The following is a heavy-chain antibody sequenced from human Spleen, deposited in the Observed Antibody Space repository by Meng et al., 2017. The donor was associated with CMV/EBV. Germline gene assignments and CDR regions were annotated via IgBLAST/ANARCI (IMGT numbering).Heavy chain of an antibody. Sequence: SVKVSCKPSGGTFTTYAITWVRQAPGQGFEWMGTFIPMLNIAEYARKFQGRVTITADKSSSTTYMELTSLRSGDTAVYYCARSPSILVGHSEIDLWGQGTLVTVSS. CDR1: GGTFTTYA. J-gene: IGHJ5*02. CDR3: ARSPSILVGHSEIDL. V-gene: IGHV1-69*04. CDR2: FIPMLNIA. D-gene: IGHD3-22*01.